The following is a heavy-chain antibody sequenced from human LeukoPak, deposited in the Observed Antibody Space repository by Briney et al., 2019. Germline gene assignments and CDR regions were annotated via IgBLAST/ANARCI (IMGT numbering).Heavy chain of an antibody. J-gene: IGHJ4*02. V-gene: IGHV3-21*01. CDR3: ARDGPHRRYCSGGSCYSFDY. D-gene: IGHD2-15*01. CDR2: ISSSSSYI. Sequence: PGGSLRLSCAASGFTFSSYSMNWVRQAPGKGLEWASSISSSSSYIYYADSVKGRFTISRDNAKNSLYLQMNSLRAEDTAVYYCARDGPHRRYCSGGSCYSFDYWGQGTLVTVSS. CDR1: GFTFSSYS.